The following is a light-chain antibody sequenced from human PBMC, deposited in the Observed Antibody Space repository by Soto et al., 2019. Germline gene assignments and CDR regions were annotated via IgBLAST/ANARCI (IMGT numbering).Light chain of an antibody. CDR2: GAS. CDR1: QSVSSSY. Sequence: EIVLTQSPGTLSLSPGERATLSCRASQSVSSSYLAWYQQKPGQAPRLLIYGASSRATGIPDRFSGSGSGADFTLTISRLDPEDFAVYYCQQYCSSPRGTFGQGTKVEIK. J-gene: IGKJ1*01. CDR3: QQYCSSPRGT. V-gene: IGKV3-20*01.